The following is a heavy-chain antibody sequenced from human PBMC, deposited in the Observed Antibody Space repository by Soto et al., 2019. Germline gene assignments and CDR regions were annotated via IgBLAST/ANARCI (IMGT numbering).Heavy chain of an antibody. Sequence: SETLSLTCTVSGGSISSYYWSWVRQPPGRGLEWIGFIYNSGGTNYNPSLKSRVTMSVDTSKNHFSLKLISVTTADTAVYFCAREGNLGRWIQPLDSWGQGTLVTVSS. CDR2: IYNSGGT. D-gene: IGHD2-2*03. J-gene: IGHJ4*02. CDR3: AREGNLGRWIQPLDS. CDR1: GGSISSYY. V-gene: IGHV4-59*01.